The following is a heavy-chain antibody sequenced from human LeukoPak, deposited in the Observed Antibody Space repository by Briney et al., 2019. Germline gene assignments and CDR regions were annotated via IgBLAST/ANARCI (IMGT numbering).Heavy chain of an antibody. CDR1: GYTFTGYY. CDR2: INPNCGGT. D-gene: IGHD3-3*01. Sequence: ASVKVSCKASGYTFTGYYMHWVRQAPGQGLEWMGWINPNCGGTNYAQKFQGRVTMTRDTSISTAYMELSRLRSDDTAVYYCARETLDYDFWSGYFKPYYFDYWGQGTLVTVSS. J-gene: IGHJ4*02. CDR3: ARETLDYDFWSGYFKPYYFDY. V-gene: IGHV1-2*02.